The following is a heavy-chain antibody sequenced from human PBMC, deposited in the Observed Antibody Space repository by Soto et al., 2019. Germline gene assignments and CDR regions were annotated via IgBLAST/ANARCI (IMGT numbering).Heavy chain of an antibody. CDR3: ARDLARGYHDFLPGGMDV. J-gene: IGHJ6*02. Sequence: ASVKVSCKASGYNFANYTINWVRQAPGQGLEWMGWISGYNGHTNLAQKFQGRVTMTTDTSTSTAYMHLRSLTSDDTAIYYCARDLARGYHDFLPGGMDVWGQGTTVTVSS. CDR1: GYNFANYT. V-gene: IGHV1-18*04. D-gene: IGHD3-3*01. CDR2: ISGYNGHT.